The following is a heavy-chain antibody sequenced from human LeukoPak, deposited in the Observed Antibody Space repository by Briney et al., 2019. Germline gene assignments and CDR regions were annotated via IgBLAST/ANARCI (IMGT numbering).Heavy chain of an antibody. D-gene: IGHD5-24*01. J-gene: IGHJ4*02. CDR3: AREEAVEMATIPDY. Sequence: SVQVSCKTSGGTFSTSAITWVRQAPGQGLEWMGRIIPVLNITTYAQRFQGRVTITADKSTSTAYMELSSLRSEDTAVYYCAREEAVEMATIPDYWGQGTLVTVSS. CDR1: GGTFSTSA. CDR2: IIPVLNIT. V-gene: IGHV1-69*04.